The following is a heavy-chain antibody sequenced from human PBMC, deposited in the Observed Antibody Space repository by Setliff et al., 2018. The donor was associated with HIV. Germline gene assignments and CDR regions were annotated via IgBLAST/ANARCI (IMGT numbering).Heavy chain of an antibody. CDR2: TDTSGRT. Sequence: LSLTCTVSGDSISSGGYYWSWIRQPAGKGLEWIAHTDTSGRTDYNPSLKSRVTISADTSKNQFSLKLSSVTATDTAVYYCARHPRGSIAAAASSFDYWGQGTLVTVSS. V-gene: IGHV4-61*09. CDR3: ARHPRGSIAAAASSFDY. CDR1: GDSISSGGYY. J-gene: IGHJ4*02. D-gene: IGHD6-13*01.